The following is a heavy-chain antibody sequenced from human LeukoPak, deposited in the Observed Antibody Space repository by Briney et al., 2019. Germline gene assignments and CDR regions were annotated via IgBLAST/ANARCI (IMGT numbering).Heavy chain of an antibody. V-gene: IGHV1-69*05. D-gene: IGHD3-22*01. CDR3: ARERGTTMIVPTDAFDI. Sequence: ASVKVSCKASGGTFSSYAISWVRQAPGQGLERMGRIIPLFGTANYAQKFQGRVTITTDESTSTAYMELSSLRSEDTAVYYCARERGTTMIVPTDAFDIWGQGTMVTVSS. CDR1: GGTFSSYA. J-gene: IGHJ3*02. CDR2: IIPLFGTA.